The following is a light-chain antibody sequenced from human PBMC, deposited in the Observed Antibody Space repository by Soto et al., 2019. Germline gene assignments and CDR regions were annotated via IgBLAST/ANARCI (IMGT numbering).Light chain of an antibody. CDR1: QSISSW. CDR3: QTSFT. V-gene: IGKV1-5*03. CDR2: KAS. J-gene: IGKJ3*01. Sequence: DIQMTQSPSTLSASVGDRVTITCRASQSISSWLAWYQQKPGKAPKLLIYKASTLESGVPSRFSGSGSGTEFPLTISRLQPDDFATYYCQTSFTFGPGTKVDIK.